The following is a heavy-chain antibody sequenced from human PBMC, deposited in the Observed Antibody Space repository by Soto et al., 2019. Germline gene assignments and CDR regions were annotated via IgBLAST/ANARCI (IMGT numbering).Heavy chain of an antibody. CDR1: GGSISSYY. V-gene: IGHV4-59*01. J-gene: IGHJ5*02. D-gene: IGHD7-27*01. Sequence: SETLSLTCTVSGGSISSYYWSWIRQPPGKGLEWIGYIYYSGSTNYNPSLKSRGTISVDTSKNQFSLKLSSVTAADTAVYYCASRLPGEEGWFDPWGPGTLVTVSS. CDR3: ASRLPGEEGWFDP. CDR2: IYYSGST.